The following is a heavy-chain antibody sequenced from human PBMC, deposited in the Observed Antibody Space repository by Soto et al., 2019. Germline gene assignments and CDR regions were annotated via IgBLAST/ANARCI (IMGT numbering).Heavy chain of an antibody. CDR1: GGSISSGGYY. CDR3: AREPYKSSSWKYFDY. V-gene: IGHV4-31*03. J-gene: IGHJ4*02. Sequence: SETLSLTCTVSGGSISSGGYYWSWIRQHPGKGLEWIGYIYYSGSTYYNPSLKSRVTISVDTSKNQFSLKLSSVTAADTAVYYCAREPYKSSSWKYFDYWGQGTLVTVSS. D-gene: IGHD6-13*01. CDR2: IYYSGST.